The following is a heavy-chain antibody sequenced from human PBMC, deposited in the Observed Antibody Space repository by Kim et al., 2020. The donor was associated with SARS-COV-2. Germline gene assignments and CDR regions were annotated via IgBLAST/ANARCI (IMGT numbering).Heavy chain of an antibody. CDR1: GFTFSSYA. V-gene: IGHV3-23*01. CDR2: ISGSGGST. Sequence: GGSLRLSCAASGFTFSSYAMSWVRQAPGKGLEWVSAISGSGGSTYYADSVKGRFTISRDNSKNTLYLQMNSLRAEDTAVYYCAKRHRVRGENGMDGWGQGTTVTVSS. J-gene: IGHJ6*02. D-gene: IGHD3-10*01. CDR3: AKRHRVRGENGMDG.